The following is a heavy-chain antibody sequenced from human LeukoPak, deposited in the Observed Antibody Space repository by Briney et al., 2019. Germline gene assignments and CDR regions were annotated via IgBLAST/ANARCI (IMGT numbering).Heavy chain of an antibody. J-gene: IGHJ4*02. CDR3: AKDMEVYYYDSSLSGNLDY. V-gene: IGHV3-23*01. Sequence: GSLRLSCAASGFTFSSYAMSWVRQAPGKGLEWVSAISGSGGSTYYADSVKGRFTISRDNSKNTLHLQMNSLRAEDTAVYYCAKDMEVYYYDSSLSGNLDYWGQGTLVTVSS. CDR2: ISGSGGST. D-gene: IGHD3-22*01. CDR1: GFTFSSYA.